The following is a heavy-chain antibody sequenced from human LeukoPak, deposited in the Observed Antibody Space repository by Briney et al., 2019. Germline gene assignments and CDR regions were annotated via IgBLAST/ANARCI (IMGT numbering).Heavy chain of an antibody. CDR1: GFTFSSYG. CDR2: ISGNGGST. Sequence: PGGSLRLSCTASGFTFSSYGMDWVRQAPGKGLKWVSVISGNGGSTYYAESVKGRFTISRDNSKNTLYLQMNSLRAEDTAVYYCARDLGLTGYSSVSVGGYWGQGTLVTVSS. V-gene: IGHV3-23*01. J-gene: IGHJ4*02. D-gene: IGHD3-9*01. CDR3: ARDLGLTGYSSVSVGGY.